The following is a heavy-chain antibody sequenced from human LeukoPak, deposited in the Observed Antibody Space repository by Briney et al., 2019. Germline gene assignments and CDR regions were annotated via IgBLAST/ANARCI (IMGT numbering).Heavy chain of an antibody. V-gene: IGHV4-4*02. Sequence: SGTLSLTCDVSGGSINSSDWWSWVRQPPGKGLEWIGKIFHSGTTNYNPSLKSRATISVDKSKNQLSLKVTSVTAADTAVYYCAREKAVAGNFDYWGQGTLVTVSS. CDR2: IFHSGTT. J-gene: IGHJ4*02. CDR1: GGSINSSDW. CDR3: AREKAVAGNFDY. D-gene: IGHD6-19*01.